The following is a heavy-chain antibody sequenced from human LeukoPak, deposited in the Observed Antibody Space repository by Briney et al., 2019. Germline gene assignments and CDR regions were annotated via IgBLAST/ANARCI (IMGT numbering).Heavy chain of an antibody. V-gene: IGHV4-39*07. CDR3: ARVSYLYYYYYYMDV. CDR2: IYYDGST. J-gene: IGHJ6*03. D-gene: IGHD2-21*01. Sequence: SETLSLTCTVSGASIMRSSYYWGWIRQPPGKGLEWIGNIYYDGSTYYNPSLKSRVTISVDTSKNPFSLKVSSVTAADTAIYFCARVSYLYYYYYYMDVWGKGTTVTVSS. CDR1: GASIMRSSYY.